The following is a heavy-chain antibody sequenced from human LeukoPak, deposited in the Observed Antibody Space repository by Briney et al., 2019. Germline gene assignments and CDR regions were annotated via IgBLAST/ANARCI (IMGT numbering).Heavy chain of an antibody. Sequence: PSETLSLTCTVSGGSVSSSSYYWGSIRQPPGNGLQWIGSIYYSGSTYYNPSLKSRVTISVDPSKNQFSLKLTSVTAADTAVYYSAKRSGSAPNWFDPWGQGTLVTVSS. J-gene: IGHJ5*02. CDR2: IYYSGST. CDR3: AKRSGSAPNWFDP. D-gene: IGHD3-10*01. V-gene: IGHV4-39*01. CDR1: GGSVSSSSYY.